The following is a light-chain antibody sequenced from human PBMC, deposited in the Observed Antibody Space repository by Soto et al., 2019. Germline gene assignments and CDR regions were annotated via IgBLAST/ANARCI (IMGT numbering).Light chain of an antibody. V-gene: IGKV3-11*01. Sequence: EIFLAQSPVNLFLFPGERATLSCRASQSVSGYVAWYQQKPGKAPRLLIYDASSRANGIPARLTGSGSGTDFSLTISSLEPEDFAVYYCQQRGTWPTFGQGTKVDIK. CDR2: DAS. J-gene: IGKJ1*01. CDR3: QQRGTWPT. CDR1: QSVSGY.